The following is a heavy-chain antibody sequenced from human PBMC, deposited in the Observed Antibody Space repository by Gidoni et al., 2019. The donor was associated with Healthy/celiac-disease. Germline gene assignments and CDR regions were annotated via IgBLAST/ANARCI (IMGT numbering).Heavy chain of an antibody. D-gene: IGHD6-19*01. CDR1: GYSFTSYW. J-gene: IGHJ5*02. CDR3: ARHGVISYRSGPHPNWFDP. V-gene: IGHV5-10-1*03. Sequence: DVQLVQSGAEVKKPGESLRISGKGSGYSFTSYWISWVRQRPGTGLEWMGRIDPSHSYTNYSPSFQDHVTLSADKSISTAYLQWSSLKASDTAMYYCARHGVISYRSGPHPNWFDPWGQGTLVTVSS. CDR2: IDPSHSYT.